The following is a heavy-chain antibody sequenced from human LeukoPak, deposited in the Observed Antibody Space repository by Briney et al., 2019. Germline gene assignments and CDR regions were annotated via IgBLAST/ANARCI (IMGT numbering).Heavy chain of an antibody. CDR2: MNPNSGNT. D-gene: IGHD6-19*01. J-gene: IGHJ4*02. Sequence: ASVKVSCKASGYTFTSYDINWVRQATGQGLEWMGWMNPNSGNTGYAQKFQGRVTMTRKTSISTAYMELSSLRSEDTAVYYCARVGYSSGWYSRAFWYWGQGTLVTVSS. CDR1: GYTFTSYD. V-gene: IGHV1-8*01. CDR3: ARVGYSSGWYSRAFWY.